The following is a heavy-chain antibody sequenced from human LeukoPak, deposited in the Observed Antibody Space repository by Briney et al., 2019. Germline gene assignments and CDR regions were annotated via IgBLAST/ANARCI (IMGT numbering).Heavy chain of an antibody. CDR1: GGSISSLSYY. Sequence: PSETLSLTCSVSGGSISSLSYYWSWIRQPPGKGLEWIGEINHSGSTNYNPSLKSRVTISVDTSKNQFSLKLSSVTAADTAVYYCARDQQAGYDFWSGYYTRWFDPWGQGTLVTVSS. J-gene: IGHJ5*02. CDR3: ARDQQAGYDFWSGYYTRWFDP. D-gene: IGHD3-3*01. V-gene: IGHV4-39*07. CDR2: INHSGST.